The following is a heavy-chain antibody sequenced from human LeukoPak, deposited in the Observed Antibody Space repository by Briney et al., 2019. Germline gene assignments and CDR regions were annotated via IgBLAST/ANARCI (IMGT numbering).Heavy chain of an antibody. V-gene: IGHV1-69*13. CDR2: IIPVFGTA. D-gene: IGHD6-19*01. CDR1: GYTFTSYG. Sequence: SVKVSCKASGYTFTSYGISWVRQAPGQGLEWMGGIIPVFGTANYAQKFQGRVTITADESTSTAYMELSSLRSEDTAVYYCARGSERYPAVASDWGRGTLVTVSS. CDR3: ARGSERYPAVASD. J-gene: IGHJ4*02.